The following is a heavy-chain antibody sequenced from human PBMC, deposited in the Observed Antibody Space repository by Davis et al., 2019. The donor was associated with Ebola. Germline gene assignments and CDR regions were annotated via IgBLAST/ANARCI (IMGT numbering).Heavy chain of an antibody. CDR3: AREQQLSTMYNWFDP. V-gene: IGHV1-2*06. J-gene: IGHJ5*02. CDR1: GYTFTGYY. CDR2: INPNSGGT. Sequence: AASVKVSCKASGYTFTGYYMHWVRQAPGQGLEWMGRINPNSGGTNYAQKFQGRVTMTRDTSISTAYMELSRLRSDDTAVYYCAREQQLSTMYNWFDPWGQGTLVTVSS. D-gene: IGHD6-13*01.